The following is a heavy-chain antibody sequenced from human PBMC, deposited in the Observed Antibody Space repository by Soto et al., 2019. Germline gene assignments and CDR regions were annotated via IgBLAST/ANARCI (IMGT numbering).Heavy chain of an antibody. CDR1: GGSFSGYY. V-gene: IGHV4-34*01. Sequence: SETLSLTCAVYGGSFSGYYWSWIRQPPGKGLEWIGEINHSGSTNYNPSLKSRVTISVDTSKNQFSLKLSSVTAADTAVYYCAALIVVVPAAPYDGMDVWGQGTTVTVSS. D-gene: IGHD2-2*01. CDR2: INHSGST. CDR3: AALIVVVPAAPYDGMDV. J-gene: IGHJ6*02.